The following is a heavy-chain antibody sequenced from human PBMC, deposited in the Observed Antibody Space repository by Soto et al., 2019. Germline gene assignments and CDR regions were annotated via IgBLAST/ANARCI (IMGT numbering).Heavy chain of an antibody. J-gene: IGHJ6*02. CDR1: GFTFSSYA. V-gene: IGHV3-30-3*01. CDR2: ISYDGSNK. D-gene: IGHD3-10*01. CDR3: AREEKVTIGYYYGMDV. Sequence: GGSLRLSCAASGFTFSSYAMHWVRQAPGKGLEWVAVISYDGSNKYYADSVKGRFTISRDNSKNTLYLQMNSLRAEDTAVYYCAREEKVTIGYYYGMDVWGQGTTVTVSS.